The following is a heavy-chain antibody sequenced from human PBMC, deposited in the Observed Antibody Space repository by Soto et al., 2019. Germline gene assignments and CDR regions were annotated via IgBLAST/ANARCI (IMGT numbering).Heavy chain of an antibody. CDR3: ARLHVYYFDY. D-gene: IGHD3-10*02. V-gene: IGHV4-31*03. CDR2: IYYSGST. Sequence: SETLSLTCTVSGGPISSGGYYWSWIRQHPGKGLEWIGYIYYSGSTYYNPSLKSRVTISVDTSKNQFSLKLSSVTAADTAVYYCARLHVYYFDYWGQGTLVTVSS. CDR1: GGPISSGGYY. J-gene: IGHJ4*02.